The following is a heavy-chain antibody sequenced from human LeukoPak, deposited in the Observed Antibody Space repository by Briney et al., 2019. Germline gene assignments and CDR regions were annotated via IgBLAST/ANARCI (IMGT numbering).Heavy chain of an antibody. CDR3: ARDSDVPFDY. D-gene: IGHD3-16*01. V-gene: IGHV3-7*01. J-gene: IGHJ4*02. Sequence: GGSLRLSCAASGFPFSSYAMNWVRQAPGKGLEWVANIKQDGSEKYYVDSVKRRFTISRDNAKNSLYLQMNSLRAEDTAVYYCARDSDVPFDYWGQGTLVTVSS. CDR2: IKQDGSEK. CDR1: GFPFSSYA.